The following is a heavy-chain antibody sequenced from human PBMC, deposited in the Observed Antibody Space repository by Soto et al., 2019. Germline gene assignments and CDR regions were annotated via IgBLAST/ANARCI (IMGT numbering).Heavy chain of an antibody. V-gene: IGHV3-74*01. J-gene: IGHJ4*02. D-gene: IGHD3-10*01. CDR3: AKRGVDTFGLSY. CDR2: INTDGSST. CDR1: GFTFSSFW. Sequence: EVQLVESGGGFVQPGGSLRLSCAVSGFTFSSFWMHWVRQAPGEGLVWVSRINTDGSSTSYADSVKGRFTISRDNAKNTLYLQMNSLRGEDTAMYYCAKRGVDTFGLSYWGQGTLVTVSS.